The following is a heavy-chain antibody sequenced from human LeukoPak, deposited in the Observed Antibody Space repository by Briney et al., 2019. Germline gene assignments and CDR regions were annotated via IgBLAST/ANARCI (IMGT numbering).Heavy chain of an antibody. CDR2: IVVGSGNT. Sequence: SVKVSCKASGFTFTSSAMQWVRQARGQRLEWIGWIVVGSGNTNYAQKFQERVTTTRDMSTSTAYMELSSLRSEDTAVYYCAARYYDSSGYQPFDYWGQGTLVTVSS. CDR1: GFTFTSSA. D-gene: IGHD3-22*01. CDR3: AARYYDSSGYQPFDY. J-gene: IGHJ4*02. V-gene: IGHV1-58*02.